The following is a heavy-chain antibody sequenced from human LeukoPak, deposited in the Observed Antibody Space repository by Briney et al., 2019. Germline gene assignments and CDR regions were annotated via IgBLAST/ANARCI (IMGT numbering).Heavy chain of an antibody. J-gene: IGHJ3*02. Sequence: KASETLSLTCTVSGGSISSGDYYWSWIRQPPGKGLEWVGYIYYSGSTYYNPSLKRRVTISVDTSKNQFSLKLSSVTAADTAVYYCARGGTMMYAFDIWGQGTMVTVSS. V-gene: IGHV4-30-4*08. CDR2: IYYSGST. D-gene: IGHD3-22*01. CDR1: GGSISSGDYY. CDR3: ARGGTMMYAFDI.